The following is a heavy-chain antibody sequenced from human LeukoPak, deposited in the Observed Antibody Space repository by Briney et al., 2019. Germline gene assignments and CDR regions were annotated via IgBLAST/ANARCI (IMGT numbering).Heavy chain of an antibody. CDR3: AKDDHSNYGPFDY. Sequence: GGSLRLSCAASGFTFSSYGMHWVRQAPGKGLEWVAFIRYDGSNKYYADSVKGRFTISRDNSKNTLYLQMNSLRAEDTAVYYCAKDDHSNYGPFDYWGQGTLVTVSS. D-gene: IGHD4-11*01. CDR1: GFTFSSYG. CDR2: IRYDGSNK. V-gene: IGHV3-30*02. J-gene: IGHJ4*02.